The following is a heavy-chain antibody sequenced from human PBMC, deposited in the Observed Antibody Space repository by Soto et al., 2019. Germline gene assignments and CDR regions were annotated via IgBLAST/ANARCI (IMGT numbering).Heavy chain of an antibody. D-gene: IGHD3-16*02. V-gene: IGHV4-34*01. CDR2: INHSGST. Sequence: QVQLQQWGAGLLKPSETLSLTCAVYGGSFSGYYWSWIRQPPGKGLEWIGEINHSGSTNYNPSLKSRVTISVDTSKNQFSLKLSSVTAADTVEYYCARGNIWGSYRTDFDYWGQGTLVTVSS. CDR3: ARGNIWGSYRTDFDY. J-gene: IGHJ4*02. CDR1: GGSFSGYY.